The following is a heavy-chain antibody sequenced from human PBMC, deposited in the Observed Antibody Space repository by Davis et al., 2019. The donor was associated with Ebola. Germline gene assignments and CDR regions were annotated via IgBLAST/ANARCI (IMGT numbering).Heavy chain of an antibody. J-gene: IGHJ5*02. CDR1: GFTFNSYS. CDR2: ISSSSSYI. Sequence: GESLKISCAASGFTFNSYSMNWLRQAPGKGLEWVSSISSSSSYIYSADSVKGRFTISRDHAKNSLYMQMNSLRAEDTAVYYCARGEPRYDYDSSGYYSASPGWFDPWGQGTLVTVSS. D-gene: IGHD3-22*01. CDR3: ARGEPRYDYDSSGYYSASPGWFDP. V-gene: IGHV3-21*01.